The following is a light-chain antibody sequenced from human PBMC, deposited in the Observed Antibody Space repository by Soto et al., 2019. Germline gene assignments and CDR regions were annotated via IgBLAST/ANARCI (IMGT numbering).Light chain of an antibody. J-gene: IGKJ4*01. CDR3: QLLHSYPFT. CDR2: AAS. Sequence: DIQLTQSPSFLSASVGDRVTITCRASQGISSYLAWYQQKPGKTPKLLIYAASTLQSGVPSRFSGSASGTELTITISSLPPDEFADSCLQLLHSYPFTSGGRTQVEIK. V-gene: IGKV1-9*01. CDR1: QGISSY.